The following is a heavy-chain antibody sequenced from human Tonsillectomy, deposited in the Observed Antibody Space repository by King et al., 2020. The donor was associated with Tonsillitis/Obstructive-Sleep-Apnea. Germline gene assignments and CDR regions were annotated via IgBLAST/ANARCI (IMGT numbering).Heavy chain of an antibody. V-gene: IGHV3-30*04. CDR2: ISHDGGHK. D-gene: IGHD3-3*01. CDR3: ARDPGWSGCPSRDFDY. J-gene: IGHJ4*02. CDR1: GFTFSAYA. Sequence: QVQLVESGGGVVQPGRSLRLSCAASGFTFSAYAIHWVRQAPGKGLEWVSGISHDGGHKCYADSVKGRFTVSRDNSKNTLYLQMNNLRGEDSAVYYCARDPGWSGCPSRDFDYWGQGTLVTVSS.